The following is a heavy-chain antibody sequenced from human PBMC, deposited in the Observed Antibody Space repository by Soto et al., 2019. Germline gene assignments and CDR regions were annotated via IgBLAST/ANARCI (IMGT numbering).Heavy chain of an antibody. Sequence: GSLRLSCAASGFTFTRYSMEWVRQAPGKGLEWVASISSTTNYIYYGESLKGRLTISRDNAKNSMYLQMNTLRAEDTAVYYCARESEDLSSNLDYWGQGTLVTVSS. CDR2: ISSTTNYI. V-gene: IGHV3-21*06. CDR1: GFTFTRYS. CDR3: ARESEDLSSNLDY. J-gene: IGHJ4*02.